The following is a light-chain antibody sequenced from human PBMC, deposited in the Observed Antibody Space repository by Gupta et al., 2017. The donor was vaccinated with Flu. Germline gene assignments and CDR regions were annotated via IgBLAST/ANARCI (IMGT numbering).Light chain of an antibody. V-gene: IGLV3-1*01. CDR3: QAWDRTTIL. J-gene: IGLJ2*01. Sequence: YELTQPPSLSVSPGQTAIITCSGDQLGDKYTSWYQQKPGQSPLLVIYEDNKRPSGSPERFSASNSGSNANLTISGAQTTEEADEHCQAWDRTTILFGGGTKLTVL. CDR2: EDN. CDR1: QLGDKY.